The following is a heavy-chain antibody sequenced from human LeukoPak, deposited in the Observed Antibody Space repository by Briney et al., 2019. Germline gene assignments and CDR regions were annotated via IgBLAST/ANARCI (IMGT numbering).Heavy chain of an antibody. CDR1: GYTFTGYY. V-gene: IGHV1-2*02. CDR3: ARDRYSSGWYDY. D-gene: IGHD6-19*01. Sequence: ASVKVSCKASGYTFTGYYMHWVRQAPGQGLEWMGWINPNSGGTNYAQKFQGRVTMTRDTSISTAYMELRSLRSDDTAVYYCARDRYSSGWYDYWGQGTLVTVSS. CDR2: INPNSGGT. J-gene: IGHJ4*02.